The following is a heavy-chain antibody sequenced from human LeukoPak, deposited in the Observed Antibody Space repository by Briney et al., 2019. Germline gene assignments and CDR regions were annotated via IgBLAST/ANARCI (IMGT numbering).Heavy chain of an antibody. D-gene: IGHD5-24*01. Sequence: ASVKVSCKASGYTFTSYGISWVRQAPGQGLEWMGWISAYNGTTNYAQKLQGRVTITTDTSTSTAYMELRSLRSDDTAVYYCARVGDGYNGDAFDIWGQGTMVTVSS. CDR1: GYTFTSYG. J-gene: IGHJ3*02. V-gene: IGHV1-18*01. CDR2: ISAYNGTT. CDR3: ARVGDGYNGDAFDI.